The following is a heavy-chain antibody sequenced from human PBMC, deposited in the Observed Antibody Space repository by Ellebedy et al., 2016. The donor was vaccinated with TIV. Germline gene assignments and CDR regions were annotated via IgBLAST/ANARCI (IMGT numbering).Heavy chain of an antibody. CDR1: GYTFTSYA. J-gene: IGHJ4*02. D-gene: IGHD5-24*01. Sequence: AASVKVSCKASGYTFTSYAMHWVRQAPEQRLEWMGWINAGNGNTKYSQKFQGRVTITRDTSANTAYMELSSLRSEDTAVYYCARGRGDGYNLNLYYWGQGALVSVSS. CDR3: ARGRGDGYNLNLYY. CDR2: INAGNGNT. V-gene: IGHV1-3*01.